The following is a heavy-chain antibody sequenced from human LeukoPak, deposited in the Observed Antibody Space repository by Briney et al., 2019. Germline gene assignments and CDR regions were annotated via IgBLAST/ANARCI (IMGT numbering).Heavy chain of an antibody. V-gene: IGHV1-8*03. J-gene: IGHJ4*02. CDR3: ARGQEQWEPASD. CDR1: GYTFTSYD. Sequence: ASVKVSCKASGYTFTSYDIIWVRQATGQGLEWMGWMNPNSGNTGYAQKFQGRVTITRNTSISTAYMELSSLRSEDTAVYYCARGQEQWEPASDWGQGTLVTVSS. D-gene: IGHD1-26*01. CDR2: MNPNSGNT.